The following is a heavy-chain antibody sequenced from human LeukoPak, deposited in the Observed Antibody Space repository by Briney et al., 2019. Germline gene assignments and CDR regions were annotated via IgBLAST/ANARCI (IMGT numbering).Heavy chain of an antibody. CDR2: IGSTGDT. CDR3: AREGGGYSYGYGMDV. D-gene: IGHD5-18*01. V-gene: IGHV3-13*04. J-gene: IGHJ6*02. Sequence: GGSLRLSCAASGFTFSTYDMHWVRQATGKGLEWVSSIGSTGDTYYSGSVRGRFTISRENAKNSLYLQMNSLRVGDTAVYYCAREGGGYSYGYGMDVWGQGTTVTVSS. CDR1: GFTFSTYD.